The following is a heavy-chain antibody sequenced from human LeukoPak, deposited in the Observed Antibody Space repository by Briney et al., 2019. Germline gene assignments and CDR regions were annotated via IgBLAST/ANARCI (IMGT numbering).Heavy chain of an antibody. CDR3: ARHEGYGSFDY. CDR2: INHSGST. Sequence: SETLSLTCAVYGGSFSGYYWSWIRQPPGKGLEWIGEINHSGSTNYNPSLKSRVTISVDTSKNQFSLKLSSVTAADTAVYYCARHEGYGSFDYWGQGTLVTVSS. CDR1: GGSFSGYY. J-gene: IGHJ4*02. D-gene: IGHD5-12*01. V-gene: IGHV4-34*01.